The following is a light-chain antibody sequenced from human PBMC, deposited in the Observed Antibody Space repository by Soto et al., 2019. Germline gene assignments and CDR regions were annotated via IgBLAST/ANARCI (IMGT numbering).Light chain of an antibody. Sequence: AIQMTQSPSSLSASVGDRVTMTCRASQGINNELAWYQQKPGKAPKLLIYAASNLHSGVPSRFSCSGSGTDFALTLSSLQPEDFATYFCLHDYSYPRTFGQGTKV. CDR1: QGINNE. CDR3: LHDYSYPRT. V-gene: IGKV1-6*01. J-gene: IGKJ1*01. CDR2: AAS.